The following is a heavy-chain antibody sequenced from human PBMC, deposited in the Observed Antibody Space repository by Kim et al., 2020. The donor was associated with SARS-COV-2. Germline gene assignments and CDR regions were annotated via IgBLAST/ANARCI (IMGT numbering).Heavy chain of an antibody. J-gene: IGHJ5*02. CDR3: ARVNYYGSGSNWFDR. D-gene: IGHD3-10*01. V-gene: IGHV4-59*13. CDR1: GGSISGYY. CDR2: IYHSGDT. Sequence: SETLSLTCTVSGGSISGYYWSWIRQPPKKGLEWIGYIYHSGDTKYNPSLKSRVTMSVDTSKNQFSLKLNSVTAADTAVYYCARVNYYGSGSNWFDRWGQG.